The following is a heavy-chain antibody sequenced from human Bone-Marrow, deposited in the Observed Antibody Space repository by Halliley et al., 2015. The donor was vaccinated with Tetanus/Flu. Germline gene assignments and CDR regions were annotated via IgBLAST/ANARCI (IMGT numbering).Heavy chain of an antibody. CDR2: ISGYNGNT. CDR1: SYSFSSHG. V-gene: IGHV1-18*04. D-gene: IGHD3-22*01. CDR3: ARDGYYDSSGYHYDL. Sequence: QLVQSGAEVKKPGASVKVSCKASSYSFSSHGISWVRQAPGQGLEWMGWISGYNGNTDYARKFQGRVTMTADTSTSTAYMELRSLTSDDTAVYYCARDGYYDSSGYHYDLWGRGTLVTVSS. J-gene: IGHJ2*01.